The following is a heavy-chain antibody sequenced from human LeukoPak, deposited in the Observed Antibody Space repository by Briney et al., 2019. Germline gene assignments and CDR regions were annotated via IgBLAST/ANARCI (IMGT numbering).Heavy chain of an antibody. CDR2: IKQDGSEK. V-gene: IGHV3-7*01. Sequence: GGSLRLSCAASGFTLSSSWMMSWVRQAPGKGLEWVANIKQDGSEKFYVGSVKGRFTISRDDAKNSLHLQMNSLRDEDTAIYYCARPLGNGWFDLWGQGTLVTVSS. J-gene: IGHJ5*02. CDR3: ARPLGNGWFDL. D-gene: IGHD1-1*01. CDR1: GFTLSSSW.